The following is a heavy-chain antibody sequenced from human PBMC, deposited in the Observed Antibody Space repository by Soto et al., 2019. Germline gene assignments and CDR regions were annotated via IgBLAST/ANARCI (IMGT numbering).Heavy chain of an antibody. CDR1: GGTFSSYA. Sequence: SVKVACKASGGTFSSYAISWVRQAPGQGLEWMGGIIPIFGTANYAQKFQGRVTITADESTSTAYMELSSLRSEDTAVYYCARDLKVLVVDPGYYGTDVWGQGTTVTVXS. D-gene: IGHD3-22*01. J-gene: IGHJ6*02. CDR2: IIPIFGTA. CDR3: ARDLKVLVVDPGYYGTDV. V-gene: IGHV1-69*13.